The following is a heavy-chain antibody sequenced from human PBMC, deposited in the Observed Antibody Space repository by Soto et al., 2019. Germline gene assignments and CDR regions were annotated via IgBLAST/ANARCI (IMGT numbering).Heavy chain of an antibody. Sequence: EVQLLESGGGLIQPGGSLRLSCAASGITLSSYAMSWVRQAPVKGLEWVSGISGSDGGTYYADSVKGRFTISRDNSKNTLYLQMNSLRADDTAVFYCAKGGFSGRYPPGTAFDIWGRGTMVTVSS. CDR2: ISGSDGGT. CDR1: GITLSSYA. D-gene: IGHD1-26*01. J-gene: IGHJ3*02. CDR3: AKGGFSGRYPPGTAFDI. V-gene: IGHV3-23*01.